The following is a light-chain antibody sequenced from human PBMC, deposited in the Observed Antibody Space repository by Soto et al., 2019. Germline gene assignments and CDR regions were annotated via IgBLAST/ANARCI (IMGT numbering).Light chain of an antibody. CDR3: QQRSNWPYLT. CDR1: QSVSGY. Sequence: EIVLTQSPDTLSLSPGERATLSYRASQSVSGYLGWYQQKPGQAPRLLIYDASNRAYGVPARFRGSGPGTNFTLTIASLEPEDFAVYYCQQRSNWPYLTFGGGTRV. J-gene: IGKJ4*01. CDR2: DAS. V-gene: IGKV3-11*01.